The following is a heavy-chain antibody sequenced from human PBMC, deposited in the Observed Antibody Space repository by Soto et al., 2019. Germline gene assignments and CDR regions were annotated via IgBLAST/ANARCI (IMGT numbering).Heavy chain of an antibody. CDR2: IYYSGST. D-gene: IGHD1-20*01. J-gene: IGHJ4*02. V-gene: IGHV4-39*01. CDR1: RGSISSGTNY. CDR3: SRNEAVWYFDT. Sequence: SETLSLTCTVSRGSISSGTNYWAWIRQPPGKGLEWIANIYYSGSTFYNPSLKSRVTISLDTSKNQFSLKLRSVTAADTAVYYCSRNEAVWYFDTWGQGTLVTVSS.